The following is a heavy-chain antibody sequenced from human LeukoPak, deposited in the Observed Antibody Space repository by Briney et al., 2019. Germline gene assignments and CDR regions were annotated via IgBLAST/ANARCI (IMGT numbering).Heavy chain of an antibody. Sequence: RGSLRLSCAASGVTFSSSWMSWVRQAPGKGPEWVANIRQDGSQKYYVDSVKGRFTISRDNAKNSMYLQMNSLRAEDTAVYYCAREARISIFGVVFDPWGQGTLVTVSS. CDR2: IRQDGSQK. CDR3: AREARISIFGVVFDP. J-gene: IGHJ5*02. V-gene: IGHV3-7*01. D-gene: IGHD3-3*01. CDR1: GVTFSSSW.